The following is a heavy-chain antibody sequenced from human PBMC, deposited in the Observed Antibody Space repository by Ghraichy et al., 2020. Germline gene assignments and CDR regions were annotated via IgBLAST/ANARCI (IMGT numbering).Heavy chain of an antibody. CDR1: GYTFTSYG. J-gene: IGHJ6*02. Sequence: ASVKVSCKASGYTFTSYGISWVRQAPGQGLEWMGWISAYNGNTNYAQKLQGRVTMTTDTSTSTAYMELRSLRSDDTAVYYCARDPFRANTVTTFRYGMDVWGQGTTVTVYS. V-gene: IGHV1-18*01. D-gene: IGHD4-17*01. CDR3: ARDPFRANTVTTFRYGMDV. CDR2: ISAYNGNT.